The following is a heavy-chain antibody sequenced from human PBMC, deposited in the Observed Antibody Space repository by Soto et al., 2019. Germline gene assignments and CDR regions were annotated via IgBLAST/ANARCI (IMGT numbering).Heavy chain of an antibody. Sequence: GESLKISWKGSGYSFTSYWITWARQMPGKGLEWMGRIDPSDSYTNYSPSFEGHVTISADKSISTAYLQRSSLKAPDTAMYSCARGKGYDYVWGSYRPINDAFGILGQGTMV. D-gene: IGHD3-16*02. V-gene: IGHV5-10-1*01. CDR1: GYSFTSYW. J-gene: IGHJ3*02. CDR2: IDPSDSYT. CDR3: ARGKGYDYVWGSYRPINDAFGI.